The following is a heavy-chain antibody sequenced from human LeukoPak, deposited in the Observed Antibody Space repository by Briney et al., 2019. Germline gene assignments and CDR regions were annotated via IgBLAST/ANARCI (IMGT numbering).Heavy chain of an antibody. V-gene: IGHV4-4*02. CDR3: ARVSGGYGLDY. Sequence: SETLSLTCAVSGGFISSSNWWSWVRLPPGKGLEWIGEIYHSGSTNYNPSLKSRFTISVDKSKNQFSLNLTSVTAADTAVYYCARVSGGYGLDYWGQGILVTVSS. D-gene: IGHD5-12*01. CDR2: IYHSGST. CDR1: GGFISSSNW. J-gene: IGHJ4*02.